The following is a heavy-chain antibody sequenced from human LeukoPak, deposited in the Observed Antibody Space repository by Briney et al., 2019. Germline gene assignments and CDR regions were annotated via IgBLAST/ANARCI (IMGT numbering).Heavy chain of an antibody. CDR3: ARVSEYSSSSGFDY. Sequence: SETLSLTCTVSGGSISSGSYYWSWIRQPAGKGLEWIGRIYTSGSTNYNPSLKSRVTISVDTSKNQFSLKLSSVTAADTTVYYCARVSEYSSSSGFDYWGQGTLVTVSS. V-gene: IGHV4-61*02. D-gene: IGHD6-6*01. CDR1: GGSISSGSYY. J-gene: IGHJ4*02. CDR2: IYTSGST.